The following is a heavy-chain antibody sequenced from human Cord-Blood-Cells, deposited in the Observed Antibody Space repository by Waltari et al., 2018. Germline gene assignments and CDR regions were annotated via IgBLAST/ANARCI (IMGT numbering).Heavy chain of an antibody. Sequence: QVQLLQSGAGVKERGPSVQVSSKASGGTFRSYAISWVRQARGQGIVGMGGIIPTFGTANDAQKFQGRVTITADESPCTAHMELSCLRSEDTAVDYCARDRDDFWSGYWGYWGQGTLVTVSS. J-gene: IGHJ4*02. D-gene: IGHD3-3*01. CDR2: IIPTFGTA. CDR1: GGTFRSYA. V-gene: IGHV1-69*01. CDR3: ARDRDDFWSGYWGY.